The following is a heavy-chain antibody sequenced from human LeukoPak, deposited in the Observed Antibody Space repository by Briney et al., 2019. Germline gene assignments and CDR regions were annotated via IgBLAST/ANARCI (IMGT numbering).Heavy chain of an antibody. D-gene: IGHD2-2*01. CDR2: ISGDGGST. Sequence: GGSLRLSCAASGFTFDDYAMHWVRQAPGKGLEWVSLISGDGGSTYYADSVKGRFTISRDNSKNSLYLQMNSLRTEDTALYYCAKDNCGSTSCSDAFDIWGQGTMVTVSS. V-gene: IGHV3-43*02. CDR1: GFTFDDYA. J-gene: IGHJ3*02. CDR3: AKDNCGSTSCSDAFDI.